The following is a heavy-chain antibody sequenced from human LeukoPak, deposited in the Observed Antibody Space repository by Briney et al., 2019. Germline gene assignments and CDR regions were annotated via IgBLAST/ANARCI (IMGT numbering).Heavy chain of an antibody. CDR2: MYSSGST. CDR1: GGSISGYY. J-gene: IGHJ6*02. D-gene: IGHD6-19*01. CDR3: ARGLVYSSGFYYGMDV. Sequence: SETLSLTCTVSGGSISGYYWSWVRQPAGKGLEWIGRMYSSGSTNYSPPLRSRVTMSVDTSKNQFSLKLNSVTAADTAVYYCARGLVYSSGFYYGMDVWGQGTTVTVSS. V-gene: IGHV4-4*07.